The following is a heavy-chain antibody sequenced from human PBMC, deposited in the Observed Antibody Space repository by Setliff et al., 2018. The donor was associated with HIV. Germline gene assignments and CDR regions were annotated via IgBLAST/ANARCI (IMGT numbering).Heavy chain of an antibody. CDR2: IYSTGHS. V-gene: IGHV4-38-2*02. CDR1: GFSITNGNY. D-gene: IGHD3-10*01. J-gene: IGHJ4*02. Sequence: SETLSLTCLVFGFSITNGNYWAWIRQSPGKGLEWIGSIYSTGHSYYNPSHTSRLTMSVDTAKNRFSLKLISVTAADTAVYYCARDRALRFSQSPSFNYFDVWGQGALVTVSS. CDR3: ARDRALRFSQSPSFNYFDV.